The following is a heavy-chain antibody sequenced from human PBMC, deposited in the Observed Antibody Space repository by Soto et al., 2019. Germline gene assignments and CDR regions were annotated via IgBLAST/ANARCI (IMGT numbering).Heavy chain of an antibody. CDR2: ISSSSSYI. Sequence: SGGSLRLSCAASGFTFSSYSMNWVRQAPGKGLEWVSSISSSSSYIYYADSVKGRFTISRDNAKNSLYLQMNSLRAEDTAVYYCARAPRYDYVWGSYRPIRGFYFDYWGQGTLVTV. CDR1: GFTFSSYS. CDR3: ARAPRYDYVWGSYRPIRGFYFDY. J-gene: IGHJ4*02. D-gene: IGHD3-16*02. V-gene: IGHV3-21*01.